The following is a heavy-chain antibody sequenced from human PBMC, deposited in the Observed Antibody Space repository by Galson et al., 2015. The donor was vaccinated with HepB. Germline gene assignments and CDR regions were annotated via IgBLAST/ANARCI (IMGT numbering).Heavy chain of an antibody. J-gene: IGHJ6*03. D-gene: IGHD1-26*01. CDR3: ARVRSGSSPGYYYYMDV. CDR1: GGSISSYY. V-gene: IGHV4-4*07. CDR2: IYTSGST. Sequence: QVQLQESGPGLVKPSETLSLTCTVSGGSISSYYWSWIRQPAGKGLEWIGRIYTSGSTNYNPSLKSRVTMSVDTSKNQFSLKLSSVTAADTAVYYCARVRSGSSPGYYYYMDVWGKGTTVTVSS.